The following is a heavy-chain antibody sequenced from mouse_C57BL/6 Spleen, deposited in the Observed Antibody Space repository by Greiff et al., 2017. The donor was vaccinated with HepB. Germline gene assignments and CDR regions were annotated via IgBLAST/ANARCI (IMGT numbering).Heavy chain of an antibody. V-gene: IGHV1-52*01. D-gene: IGHD2-1*01. CDR1: GYTFTSYW. J-gene: IGHJ2*01. Sequence: QVQLQQPGAELVRPGSSVTLSCKASGYTFTSYWMHWVKQRPIQGLEWIGNIDPSDSETHYNQKFKDKATLTVDKSSSTAYMQLSSLTSEDSAVYYCARLGGNPYYFDYWGQGTTLTVSS. CDR3: ARLGGNPYYFDY. CDR2: IDPSDSET.